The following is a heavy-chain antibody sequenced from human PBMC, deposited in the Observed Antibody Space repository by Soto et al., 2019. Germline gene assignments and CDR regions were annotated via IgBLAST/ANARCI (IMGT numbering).Heavy chain of an antibody. V-gene: IGHV4-39*01. J-gene: IGHJ6*03. Sequence: SETLSLTCTVSGGSISSSSYYWGWIRQPPGKGLEWVGTIYYSGSTYYNPSLKSRVTISVDTSKNQFSLKLSSVTAADTAVYYCARPGKGFYYYYYMDVWGKGTTVTVSS. D-gene: IGHD1-26*01. CDR1: GGSISSSSYY. CDR3: ARPGKGFYYYYYMDV. CDR2: IYYSGST.